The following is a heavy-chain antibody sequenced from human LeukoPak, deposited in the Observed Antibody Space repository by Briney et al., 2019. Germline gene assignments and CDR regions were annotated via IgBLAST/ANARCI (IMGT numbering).Heavy chain of an antibody. CDR1: GGSISSGSYY. CDR3: ARDYGDIPPDWYYDL. Sequence: PSQTLSLTCTVSGGSISSGSYYWSWIRQPAGKGLEWIGRIYTSGSTNYNPSLKSRVTISVDTSKNQFSLKLRSVTAADTAVYYCARDYGDIPPDWYYDLWGRGTLVTVSS. CDR2: IYTSGST. D-gene: IGHD4-17*01. J-gene: IGHJ2*01. V-gene: IGHV4-61*02.